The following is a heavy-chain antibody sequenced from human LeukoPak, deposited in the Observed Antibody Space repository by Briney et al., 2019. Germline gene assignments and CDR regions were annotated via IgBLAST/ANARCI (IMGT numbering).Heavy chain of an antibody. CDR1: GFTFSSYA. CDR2: ISGSGGST. D-gene: IGHD3-22*01. V-gene: IGHV3-23*01. Sequence: GGSLRLSCAASGFTFSSYAMSWVRQAPGKGLEWASAISGSGGSTYYADSVKGRFTISRDNAKNSLYLQMNSLRAEDTALYYCAKDTSLGYDSRKSHYFDYWGQGTLVTVSS. CDR3: AKDTSLGYDSRKSHYFDY. J-gene: IGHJ4*02.